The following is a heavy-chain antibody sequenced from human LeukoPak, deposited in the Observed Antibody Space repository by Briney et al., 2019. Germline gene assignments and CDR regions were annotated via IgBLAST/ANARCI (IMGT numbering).Heavy chain of an antibody. J-gene: IGHJ5*02. D-gene: IGHD6-13*01. Sequence: SETLSLTCAVYGGSFSGYYWSWIRQPPGKGLEWIGEINHSGSTNYNPSLKSRVTISVDTSKNQFSLKLSSLTAADTAVYYCARFRAAAGNNWFDPWGQGTLVTVSS. CDR2: INHSGST. V-gene: IGHV4-34*01. CDR3: ARFRAAAGNNWFDP. CDR1: GGSFSGYY.